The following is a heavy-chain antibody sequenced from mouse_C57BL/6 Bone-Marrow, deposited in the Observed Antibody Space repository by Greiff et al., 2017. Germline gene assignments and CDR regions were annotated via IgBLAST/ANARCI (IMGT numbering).Heavy chain of an antibody. CDR1: GYNFTSYW. CDR2: IDPSDSYT. J-gene: IGHJ4*01. CDR3: ASIYYGYERAMDD. Sequence: QVQLQQPGADLVKPGASVKLSCKASGYNFTSYWMQWVKQRPGQGLEWIGGIDPSDSYTTYNQKFKGKATLTVDTSSSTAYMQLSSLTSEDSAVYYCASIYYGYERAMDDWGQGTSGTVA. V-gene: IGHV1-50*01. D-gene: IGHD2-2*01.